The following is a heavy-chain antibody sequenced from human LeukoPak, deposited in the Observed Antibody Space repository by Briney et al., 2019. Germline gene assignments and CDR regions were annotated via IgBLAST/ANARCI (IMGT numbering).Heavy chain of an antibody. CDR3: AKDGSMVRGVIITLSTSLHFDY. CDR1: GFTFSSYG. V-gene: IGHV3-30*18. D-gene: IGHD3-10*01. CDR2: ISYDGSNK. J-gene: IGHJ4*02. Sequence: PGRSLRLSCAASGFTFSSYGMHWVRQAPGKGLEWVAVISYDGSNKYYADSVKGRFTISRDNSKNTLYLQMNSLRAEDTAVYYCAKDGSMVRGVIITLSTSLHFDYWGQGTLVTVSS.